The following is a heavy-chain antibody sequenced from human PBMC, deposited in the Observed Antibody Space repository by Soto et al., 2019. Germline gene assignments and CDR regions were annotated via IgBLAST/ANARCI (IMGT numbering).Heavy chain of an antibody. CDR3: SRLPPNKAVTSLGVSNTFDY. Sequence: EVRLVEAGGDLVQPGRSLRLSCTPSGFNFGDYAMIWFRQASGTGQEWGGHSRSKAYGGTAEYAASVKGRFFISRDDSKNNAYMQMIRLETEDTGVYYCSRLPPNKAVTSLGVSNTFDYWGQGTLVTVSS. V-gene: IGHV3-49*03. J-gene: IGHJ4*02. D-gene: IGHD3-3*01. CDR1: GFNFGDYA. CDR2: SRSKAYGGTA.